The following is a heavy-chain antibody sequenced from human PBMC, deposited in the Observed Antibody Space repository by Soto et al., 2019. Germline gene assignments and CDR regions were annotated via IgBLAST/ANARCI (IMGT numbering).Heavy chain of an antibody. CDR3: AGVETQRYFYGMDV. Sequence: QVQLVQSGAEVKKPGSSVKVSCKASGGTFSSYAISWVRQAPGQGLEWMGGIIPIFRTADYPQKFQGRVTITADESTSTAYMELSSLRSEDTAVYYCAGVETQRYFYGMDVWGQGATVTVSS. CDR1: GGTFSSYA. CDR2: IIPIFRTA. V-gene: IGHV1-69*12. J-gene: IGHJ6*02. D-gene: IGHD2-8*01.